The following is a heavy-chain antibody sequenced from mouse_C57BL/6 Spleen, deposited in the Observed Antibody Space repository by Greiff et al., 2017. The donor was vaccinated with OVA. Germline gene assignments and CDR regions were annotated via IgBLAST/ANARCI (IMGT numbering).Heavy chain of an antibody. J-gene: IGHJ1*03. CDR2: IWSGGSK. D-gene: IGHD1-1*01. CDR3: ANYYGSSYWYFDV. CDR1: GFSLTSYG. Sequence: VQLQQSGPGLVQPSQSLSITCTVSGFSLTSYGVHWVRQSPGKGLEWLGVIWSGGSKDYTAAFISRLSISKDNSNSQVVFKMNRLQAYDTAIYYCANYYGSSYWYFDVWGTGTTVTVSS. V-gene: IGHV2-2*01.